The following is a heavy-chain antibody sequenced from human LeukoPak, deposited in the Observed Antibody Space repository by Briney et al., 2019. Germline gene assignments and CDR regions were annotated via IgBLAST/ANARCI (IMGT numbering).Heavy chain of an antibody. CDR2: ISGTGYNT. J-gene: IGHJ4*02. Sequence: PGGSLRLSCVASGFTFSSYGMSWVRQAPGKGLEWVSAISGTGYNTYYADSVKGRFTISRDNSKNTVYLQVNSLRAEDTAVYYCAKDHGSGSQYNSLLDYWGQGTLVTVSS. CDR3: AKDHGSGSQYNSLLDY. CDR1: GFTFSSYG. V-gene: IGHV3-23*01. D-gene: IGHD3-10*01.